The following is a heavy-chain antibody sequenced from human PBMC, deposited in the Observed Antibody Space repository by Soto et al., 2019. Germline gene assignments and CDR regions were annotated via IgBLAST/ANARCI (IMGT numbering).Heavy chain of an antibody. CDR2: VHYSGTI. D-gene: IGHD2-21*02. CDR1: GGSISSGGYS. V-gene: IGHV4-30-2*05. CDR3: VRGADRYKCGF. Sequence: PSETLSLTCAVSGGSISSGGYSWSWIRQPPGKGLEWIGHVHYSGTIYYNPSLRSRVTMSVDTSKNQVSLELSSVTVADTAVYYCVRGADRYKCGFWGQGTLVTVSS. J-gene: IGHJ4*02.